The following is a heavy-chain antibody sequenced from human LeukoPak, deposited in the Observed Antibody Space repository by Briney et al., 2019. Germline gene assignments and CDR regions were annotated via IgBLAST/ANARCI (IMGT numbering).Heavy chain of an antibody. V-gene: IGHV1-46*03. CDR2: INPSGGRT. D-gene: IGHD2-2*02. CDR3: AIQGLLGAKNPDRRYCSSTSCYRGPYYYYYYMDV. CDR1: GYTFTSYY. Sequence: ASVKVSCKASGYTFTSYYMHWVRQAPGQGLEWMGIINPSGGRTSYAQKFQGRVTMTRDTSTSTVYMGLSSLRSEDTAVYYCAIQGLLGAKNPDRRYCSSTSCYRGPYYYYYYMDVWGKGTTVTVSS. J-gene: IGHJ6*03.